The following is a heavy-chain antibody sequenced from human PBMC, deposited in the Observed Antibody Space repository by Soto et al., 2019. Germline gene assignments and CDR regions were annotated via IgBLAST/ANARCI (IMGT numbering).Heavy chain of an antibody. Sequence: QITLKESGPTVVKPTETLTLTCTFSGFSLTTSGVGVGWVRQSPGKAPEGLALIYWDDDKRYSTSLKSRLTTTKDTSKNQVVLTMATVDPADTATYYCAHRVLRTVFGLVTTTAIYFDFWGQGTPVVVSS. J-gene: IGHJ4*02. CDR2: IYWDDDK. D-gene: IGHD3-3*01. CDR1: GFSLTTSGVG. V-gene: IGHV2-5*02. CDR3: AHRVLRTVFGLVTTTAIYFDF.